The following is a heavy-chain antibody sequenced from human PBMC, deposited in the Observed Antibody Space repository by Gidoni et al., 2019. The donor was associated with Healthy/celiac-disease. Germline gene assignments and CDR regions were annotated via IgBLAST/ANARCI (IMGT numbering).Heavy chain of an antibody. Sequence: QVQLVESGGGLVKHGGSLRRSCAAPGFPFIAYSLSWILQAPGTGLGWVSDISRMGSTIYYAAAVKGRFTISRDNARNSLYLKMNSLRAEDTAVYYCARQGGWITMIVVGVWGMDVWGQGTTVTVSS. CDR2: ISRMGSTI. CDR1: GFPFIAYS. V-gene: IGHV3-11*01. D-gene: IGHD3-22*01. J-gene: IGHJ6*02. CDR3: ARQGGWITMIVVGVWGMDV.